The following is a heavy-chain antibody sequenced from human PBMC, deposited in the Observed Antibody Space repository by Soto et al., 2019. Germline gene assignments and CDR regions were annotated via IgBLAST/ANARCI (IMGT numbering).Heavy chain of an antibody. CDR1: GFSFSKYG. CDR2: MSDDGSKK. V-gene: IGHV3-30*18. CDR3: AKELRETGGYYFDC. J-gene: IGHJ4*02. D-gene: IGHD3-16*01. Sequence: QVHLVESGGGVVQPGRSLRLSCAASGFSFSKYGMHWVRQAPGKGLEWVAEMSDDGSKKYYGDSVKGRFTISRDNSKNTLYLLMDSLRLEDTAMYYCAKELRETGGYYFDCWGQGTLVTVSS.